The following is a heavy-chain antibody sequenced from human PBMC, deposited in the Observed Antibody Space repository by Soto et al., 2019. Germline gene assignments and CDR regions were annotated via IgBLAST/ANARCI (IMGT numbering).Heavy chain of an antibody. CDR2: IYYSGST. CDR3: ARVPDYYDSSDFDY. V-gene: IGHV4-59*12. Sequence: SETLSVTCSVSGGCISTYYWSWIRQPPGKGLEWIGYIYYSGSTNYNPSLKSRVTISVDTSKNQFSLKLSSVTAADTAVYYCARVPDYYDSSDFDYWGQGTLVTVSS. CDR1: GGCISTYY. J-gene: IGHJ4*02. D-gene: IGHD3-22*01.